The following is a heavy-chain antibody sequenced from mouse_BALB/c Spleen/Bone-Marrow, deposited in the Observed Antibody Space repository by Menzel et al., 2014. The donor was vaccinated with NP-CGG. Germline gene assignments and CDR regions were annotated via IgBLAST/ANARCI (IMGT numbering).Heavy chain of an antibody. D-gene: IGHD1-1*01. Sequence: EVQRVESGGGLVQPGGSRKLSCAASGSTLSDYGMAWVRQAPGKGPEWVAFISNLAYSIYYADTVTGRFTISRENAKNTLYLEMSSLRPEDTAMYYCARDYYGSSYWYFDVWGAGTTVTVSS. J-gene: IGHJ1*01. V-gene: IGHV5-15*02. CDR2: ISNLAYSI. CDR3: ARDYYGSSYWYFDV. CDR1: GSTLSDYG.